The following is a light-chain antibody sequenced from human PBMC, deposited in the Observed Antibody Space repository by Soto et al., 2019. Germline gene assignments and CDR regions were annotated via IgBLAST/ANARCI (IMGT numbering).Light chain of an antibody. Sequence: DIKLTQSPSTLYEYVVDRVTLACRASHSVHSWLAWFQQKPGKAPNVLIYDATSLQSVVPSRFSGSGSGTEFTLTISSLQPDDFGTYYCQQYKSHSTFGQGTNVDI. V-gene: IGKV1-5*01. CDR1: HSVHSW. CDR3: QQYKSHST. CDR2: DAT. J-gene: IGKJ1*01.